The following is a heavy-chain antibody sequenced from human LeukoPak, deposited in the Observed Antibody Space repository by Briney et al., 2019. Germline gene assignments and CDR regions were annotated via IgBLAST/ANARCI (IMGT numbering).Heavy chain of an antibody. D-gene: IGHD2-15*01. Sequence: PSETLSLTCTVSGGSISSSSYYWGWIRQPPGKGLEWIGSIYYSGSTYYNPSLKSRVTISVDTSKNQFSLRLSSVTAADTAVYYCARSWVDIVVVVAATPDNYYFDYWGQGTLVTVSS. CDR3: ARSWVDIVVVVAATPDNYYFDY. CDR2: IYYSGST. J-gene: IGHJ4*02. V-gene: IGHV4-39*07. CDR1: GGSISSSSYY.